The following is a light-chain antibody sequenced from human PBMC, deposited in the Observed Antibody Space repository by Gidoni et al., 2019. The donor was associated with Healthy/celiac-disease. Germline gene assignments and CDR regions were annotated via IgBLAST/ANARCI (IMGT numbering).Light chain of an antibody. Sequence: DIKMTQSPSTLSASVGDRVTITCRASQSISSWLAWYQQKPGKAPKLLIYRASSFESGVPSRFSGSGSGTEFTLTISSLQPDDFATYYCQQYNSYSRLYTFGQGTKLEIK. J-gene: IGKJ2*01. CDR1: QSISSW. V-gene: IGKV1-5*03. CDR3: QQYNSYSRLYT. CDR2: RAS.